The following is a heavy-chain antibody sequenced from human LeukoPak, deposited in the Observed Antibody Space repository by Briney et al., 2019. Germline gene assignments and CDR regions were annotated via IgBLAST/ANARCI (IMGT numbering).Heavy chain of an antibody. CDR3: ARVTGDLLFDY. CDR1: GFTVSSNY. CDR2: IYSGGST. D-gene: IGHD4-17*01. V-gene: IGHV3-53*01. Sequence: PGGSLRLSCAVSGFTVSSNYMSWVRQAPGKGLEWVSLIYSGGSTYYADSVKGRFTISRDNSKNTLYLQTNSLRAEDTAVYYCARVTGDLLFDYWGQGTLVTVSS. J-gene: IGHJ4*02.